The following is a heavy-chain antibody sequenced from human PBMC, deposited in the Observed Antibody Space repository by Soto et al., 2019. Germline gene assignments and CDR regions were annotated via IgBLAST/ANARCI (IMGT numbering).Heavy chain of an antibody. V-gene: IGHV4-59*12. Sequence: PSETLSLTCTVSGGSISSYYWSWIRQPPGKGLEWIGYIYYSGSTNYNPSLKSRVTISVDTSKNQFSLKLSSVTAADTAVYYCARSRRYDFWSGPNPFDYWGQGTLVTVSS. CDR2: IYYSGST. CDR1: GGSISSYY. D-gene: IGHD3-3*01. CDR3: ARSRRYDFWSGPNPFDY. J-gene: IGHJ4*02.